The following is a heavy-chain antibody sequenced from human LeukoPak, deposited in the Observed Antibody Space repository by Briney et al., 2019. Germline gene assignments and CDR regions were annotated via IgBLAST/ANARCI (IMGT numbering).Heavy chain of an antibody. V-gene: IGHV4-34*01. D-gene: IGHD6-6*01. CDR2: INHSGST. CDR3: ARRPQYSSSSGDYYYYMDV. J-gene: IGHJ6*03. CDR1: GGSFSGYY. Sequence: SETLSLTCAVYGGSFSGYYWSWIRQPPGKGLEWIGEINHSGSTNYNPSLKSRVTIPVDTSKNQFSLKLSSVTAADTAVYYCARRPQYSSSSGDYYYYMDVWGKGTTVTVSS.